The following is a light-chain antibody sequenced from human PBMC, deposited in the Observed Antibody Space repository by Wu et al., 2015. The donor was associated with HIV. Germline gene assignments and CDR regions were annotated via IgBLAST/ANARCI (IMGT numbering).Light chain of an antibody. CDR1: QSINNNY. V-gene: IGKV3-20*01. Sequence: EIVLTQSPGTLSLSPGDRATVSCKASQSINNNYLAWYQQKLGQAPRLLIFGASTRAIGIPDRFSGSGSGTDFTLTISRLESEDFAVYYCQQYSTSSFSFGPGTKVD. J-gene: IGKJ3*01. CDR3: QQYSTSSFS. CDR2: GAS.